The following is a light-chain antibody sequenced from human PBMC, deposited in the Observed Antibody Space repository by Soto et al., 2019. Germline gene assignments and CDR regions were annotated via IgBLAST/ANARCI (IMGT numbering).Light chain of an antibody. CDR3: LQYNSFSYT. V-gene: IGKV1-17*01. CDR1: QGIGND. CDR2: SAS. Sequence: DIQMTQSPSSLSAVVGDRVTITCRASQGIGNDLGWYQQRPGKAPKRLIYSASTLQSGVPSRFSGNGSGTEFTLTISSLRPDDLATYFCLQYNSFSYTFGQGTKVEIK. J-gene: IGKJ2*01.